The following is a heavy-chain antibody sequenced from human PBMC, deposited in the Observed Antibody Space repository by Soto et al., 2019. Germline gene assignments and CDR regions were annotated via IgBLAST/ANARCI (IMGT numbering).Heavy chain of an antibody. D-gene: IGHD6-13*01. Sequence: SETLSLTSAVSGYSISSGYYWGWIRQSPGKGLEWIGSIYHSGSTYYNPSLKSRVIISVDTSKNQFSLKLSSVTAADTAVYYCARLAPIAAADGMDVWGQGTTVTVSS. V-gene: IGHV4-38-2*01. CDR1: GYSISSGYY. CDR3: ARLAPIAAADGMDV. J-gene: IGHJ6*02. CDR2: IYHSGST.